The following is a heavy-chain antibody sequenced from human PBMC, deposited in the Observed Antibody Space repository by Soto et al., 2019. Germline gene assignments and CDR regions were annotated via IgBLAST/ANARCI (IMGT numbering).Heavy chain of an antibody. CDR2: VKEDGSEK. V-gene: IGHV3-7*03. Sequence: GGSLRLSCAASGTTFSSSWMSWVRQAPGKGLEWVANVKEDGSEKYYVDSVKGRFTISRDNAKNSLYLQMNSLRAEDTAVYYCARGRGYSGYYLDYWGQGTLVTVSS. J-gene: IGHJ4*02. D-gene: IGHD5-12*01. CDR3: ARGRGYSGYYLDY. CDR1: GTTFSSSW.